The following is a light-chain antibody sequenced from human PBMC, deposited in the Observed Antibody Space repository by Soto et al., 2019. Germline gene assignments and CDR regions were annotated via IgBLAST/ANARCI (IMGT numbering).Light chain of an antibody. CDR2: DVS. J-gene: IGLJ1*01. Sequence: QSALTQPASVSGSPGQSIAISCTGTSSDVGGYNSASWYQQHPGKAPKLLIYDVSNRPSGVSNRFSGSKSGNTASLTISGLQAEDEDDYYCSSYSTGGSYVFGTGTKLTVL. V-gene: IGLV2-14*03. CDR3: SSYSTGGSYV. CDR1: SSDVGGYNS.